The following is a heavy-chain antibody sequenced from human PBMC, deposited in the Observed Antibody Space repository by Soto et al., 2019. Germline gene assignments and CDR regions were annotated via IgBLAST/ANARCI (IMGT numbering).Heavy chain of an antibody. Sequence: GSLRLSCEDSGFTFSSYWMSWVRQAKGKGLEWVASIKQDGSEKYYLDSVKGRFTISRDNAKKSLCLQMNSLGAEDTAVYYCARGHGLDYWGQGTLVTVSS. J-gene: IGHJ4*02. CDR3: ARGHGLDY. V-gene: IGHV3-7*01. CDR2: IKQDGSEK. CDR1: GFTFSSYW.